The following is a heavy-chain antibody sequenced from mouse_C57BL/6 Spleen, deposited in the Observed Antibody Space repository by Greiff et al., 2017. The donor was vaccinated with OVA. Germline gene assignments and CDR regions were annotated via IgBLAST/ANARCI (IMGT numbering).Heavy chain of an antibody. CDR1: GYTFTDYE. V-gene: IGHV1-15*01. CDR2: IDPETGGT. D-gene: IGHD1-1*01. CDR3: TLRGFAY. J-gene: IGHJ3*01. Sequence: QVQLKESGAELVRPGASVTLSCKASGYTFTDYEMHWVKQTPVHGLEWIGAIDPETGGTAYNQKFKGKAILTADKSSSTAYMELRSLTSEDSAVYYCTLRGFAYWGQGTLVTVSA.